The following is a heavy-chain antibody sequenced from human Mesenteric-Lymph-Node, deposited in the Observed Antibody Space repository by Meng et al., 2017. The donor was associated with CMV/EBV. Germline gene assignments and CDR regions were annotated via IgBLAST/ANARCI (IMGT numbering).Heavy chain of an antibody. Sequence: GESLKISCAASGFTFSSYAMSWVRQAPGKGLEWVSAISGSGGSTYYADSVKGRFTFSRGKSQNTLYLQMNSLRDDDTAVYRQLWSLGAAVYGQYDLWGRDTLVTVSS. J-gene: IGHJ2*01. V-gene: IGHV3-23*01. D-gene: IGHD3-22*01. CDR3: LWSLGAAVYGQYDL. CDR1: GFTFSSYA. CDR2: ISGSGGST.